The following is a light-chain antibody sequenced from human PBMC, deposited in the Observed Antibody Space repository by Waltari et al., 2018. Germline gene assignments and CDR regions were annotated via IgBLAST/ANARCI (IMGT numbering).Light chain of an antibody. Sequence: DIQVTQSPSTLSASVGDRVTITCRASPSIGVWLAWYQQKPGKAPRLLIYKASYLESGVPSRFSGSASGTAFTLTISSLQADDFATYYCLQYNSYPWTFGQGTTVEIK. CDR2: KAS. CDR1: PSIGVW. J-gene: IGKJ1*01. CDR3: LQYNSYPWT. V-gene: IGKV1-5*03.